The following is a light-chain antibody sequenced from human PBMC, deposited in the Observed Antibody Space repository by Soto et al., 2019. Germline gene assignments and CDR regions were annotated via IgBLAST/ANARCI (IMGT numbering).Light chain of an antibody. CDR1: SSNIGTNY. CDR2: CDD. CDR3: ATRDNSLSRWV. V-gene: IGLV1-47*02. Sequence: QSVLTQPASASGTPGQRVTISCSGSSSNIGTNYVYWYKQLPGTAPKLLIYCDDQRPSGVPDRLSGSKSGTSASLAISGLRSEDEADYYCATRDNSLSRWVFGGGTKVTVL. J-gene: IGLJ3*02.